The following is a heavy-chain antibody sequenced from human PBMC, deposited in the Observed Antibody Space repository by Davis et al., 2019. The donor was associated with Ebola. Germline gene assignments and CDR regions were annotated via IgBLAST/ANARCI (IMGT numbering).Heavy chain of an antibody. Sequence: PGGSLRLSCAASGFTFINYWMHWVRHAPGKGLEWVSRANSDGSTTGYGDSVKGRFTISRDNARNTLYLQMNSLRVDDTAVYYCVREPGASIGISGMDVWGQGTTVTVSS. CDR3: VREPGASIGISGMDV. V-gene: IGHV3-74*01. CDR1: GFTFINYW. CDR2: ANSDGSTT. D-gene: IGHD6-6*01. J-gene: IGHJ6*02.